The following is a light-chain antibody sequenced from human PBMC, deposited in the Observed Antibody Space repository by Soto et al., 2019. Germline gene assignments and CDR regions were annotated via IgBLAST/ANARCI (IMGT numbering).Light chain of an antibody. Sequence: DIQMTQPPSSLSASVGDRVTITCRASQSISSYLNWYQQKPGKAPKLLIYAASRLQSGVPSRFSGSGSGTDFTLTISSLQPEDFATYYCQQSYSTPRTFGQGTKLEIK. V-gene: IGKV1-39*01. CDR3: QQSYSTPRT. CDR1: QSISSY. J-gene: IGKJ2*01. CDR2: AAS.